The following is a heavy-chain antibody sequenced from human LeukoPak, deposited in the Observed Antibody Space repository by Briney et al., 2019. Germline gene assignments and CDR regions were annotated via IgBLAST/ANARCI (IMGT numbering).Heavy chain of an antibody. J-gene: IGHJ4*02. Sequence: PGGSLRLSCAASGFTFSDYYMSWIRQAPGKGLEWVSYISTSGSTIYYGDSVKGRFTISRDNAKNSLYLQMNSLRAEDTAVYYCARAPRDSSGYFYWGQGTLVTVSS. D-gene: IGHD3-22*01. CDR3: ARAPRDSSGYFY. CDR1: GFTFSDYY. V-gene: IGHV3-11*04. CDR2: ISTSGSTI.